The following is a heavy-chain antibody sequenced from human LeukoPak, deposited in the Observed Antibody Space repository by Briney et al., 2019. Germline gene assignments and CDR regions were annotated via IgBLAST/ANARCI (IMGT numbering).Heavy chain of an antibody. V-gene: IGHV3-66*01. CDR3: AKAVLLWFGEFDYFDY. J-gene: IGHJ4*02. CDR2: IYSGGST. Sequence: GGSLRLSCAASGFTVSSNYMSWVRQAPGKGLEWVSVIYSGGSTYYADSVKGRFTISRDNSKNTLYLQMNSLRAEDTAVYYCAKAVLLWFGEFDYFDYWGQGTLVTVSS. CDR1: GFTVSSNY. D-gene: IGHD3-10*01.